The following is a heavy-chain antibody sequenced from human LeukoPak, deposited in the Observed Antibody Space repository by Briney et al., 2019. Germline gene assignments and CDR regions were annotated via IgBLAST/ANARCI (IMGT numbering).Heavy chain of an antibody. V-gene: IGHV3-48*04. J-gene: IGHJ3*02. CDR3: ATLTHYDSRSFAFDI. Sequence: GGSLRLSCAASGFTFSSYSMNWVRQAPGKGLEWVSYISSSSSTIYYADSVKGRFTISRDNAKDTLYLQMNSLGVEDTALYYCATLTHYDSRSFAFDIWGQGTMVTVSS. CDR1: GFTFSSYS. D-gene: IGHD3-22*01. CDR2: ISSSSSTI.